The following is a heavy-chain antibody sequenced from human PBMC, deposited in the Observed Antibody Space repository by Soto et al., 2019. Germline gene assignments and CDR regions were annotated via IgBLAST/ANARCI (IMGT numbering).Heavy chain of an antibody. D-gene: IGHD3-10*01. J-gene: IGHJ6*03. CDR3: AKGAVSFYKLVSYYCYMDV. Sequence: EVQLLESGGGLVQPGGSLRLSCAASGFTFSSHGMSWVRQAPGKGLEWVSIISGGGSDTYYADSVKGRFSISRDNSKNTLYLQMNSLRAEDTAVYYCAKGAVSFYKLVSYYCYMDVWGKGTTVTVSS. CDR1: GFTFSSHG. CDR2: ISGGGSDT. V-gene: IGHV3-23*01.